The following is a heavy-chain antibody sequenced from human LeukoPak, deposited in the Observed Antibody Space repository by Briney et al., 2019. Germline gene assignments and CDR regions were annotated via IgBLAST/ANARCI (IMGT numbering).Heavy chain of an antibody. Sequence: PSETLSLTCSVSGGSIRSSNSFWGWIRQPPGERLEWIATIYYNGNTYYNPSLQSRVTISVDTSTNQFSLKLNSVIAADTAVYFCARAPQAPPSYFFDHGGQGPLATVPS. J-gene: IGHJ4*02. CDR1: GGSIRSSNSF. CDR3: ARAPQAPPSYFFDH. CDR2: IYYNGNT. V-gene: IGHV4-39*07.